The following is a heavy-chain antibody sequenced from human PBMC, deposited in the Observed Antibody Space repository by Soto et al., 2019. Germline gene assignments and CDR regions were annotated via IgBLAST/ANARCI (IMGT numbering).Heavy chain of an antibody. CDR2: IIPIFGTA. V-gene: IGHV1-69*01. J-gene: IGHJ6*02. CDR3: ARSPFLTMSSPSTLDYYYYYGMDV. D-gene: IGHD3-10*02. CDR1: GGTFSSYA. Sequence: QVQQVQSGAEVKKPGSSVKVSCKASGGTFSSYAISWVRQAPGQGLEWMGGIIPIFGTANYAQKFQGRITITADESTSTAYMELSSLRSEDTAVYYCARSPFLTMSSPSTLDYYYYYGMDVWGQGTTVTVSS.